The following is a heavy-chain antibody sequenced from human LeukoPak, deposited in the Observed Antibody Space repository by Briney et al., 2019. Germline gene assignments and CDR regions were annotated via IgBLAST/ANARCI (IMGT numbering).Heavy chain of an antibody. Sequence: GGSLRLSCAASGFTFSSHGMNWVRQAPGKGLEWVSGISPSGGITYYTDSVKGRFTISRDNSKNTVSLQMNSLRAEDTAVYYCARDRTQLAAFDIWGQGTMVTVSS. CDR2: ISPSGGIT. J-gene: IGHJ3*02. CDR3: ARDRTQLAAFDI. CDR1: GFTFSSHG. V-gene: IGHV3-23*01. D-gene: IGHD6-13*01.